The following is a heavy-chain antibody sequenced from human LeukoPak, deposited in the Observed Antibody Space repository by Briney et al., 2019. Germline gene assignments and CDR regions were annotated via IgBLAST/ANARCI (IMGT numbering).Heavy chain of an antibody. CDR1: GFTFSNYA. Sequence: PRGSLRLSCAASGFTFSNYAIHWVRQAPGKGLEWVAVILYDGSNKYYADSVKGRFTISRDNSKNTLYLQLNSLRVEDTAVYYCAKNRGAGSHYYYHMNVWGKGTTVTVSS. V-gene: IGHV3-30-3*02. J-gene: IGHJ6*03. CDR2: ILYDGSNK. CDR3: AKNRGAGSHYYYHMNV. D-gene: IGHD1-26*01.